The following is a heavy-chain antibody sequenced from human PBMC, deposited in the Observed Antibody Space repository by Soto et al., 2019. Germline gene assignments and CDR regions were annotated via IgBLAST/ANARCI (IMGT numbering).Heavy chain of an antibody. CDR1: GYTFTSYY. V-gene: IGHV1-46*03. J-gene: IGHJ4*02. CDR3: ARGPPYYYGSGSSLDY. D-gene: IGHD3-10*01. CDR2: INPSGGST. Sequence: ASVKVSCKASGYTFTSYYMHWVRQAPGQGLEWMGIINPSGGSTSYAQKFQGRVTMTRDTSTSTVYMELSSLRSEDTAVYYRARGPPYYYGSGSSLDYWGQGTLVTVSS.